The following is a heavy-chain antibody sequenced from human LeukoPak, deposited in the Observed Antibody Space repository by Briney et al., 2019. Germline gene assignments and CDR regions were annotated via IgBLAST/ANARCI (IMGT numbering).Heavy chain of an antibody. Sequence: GGSLRLSCAASGFSFSSYWMSWVRQAPGKGLEWVANIKQDGSEKYYVDSVKGRFTISRDNAKNSLYLQMNSLRAEDTAVYYCVTYSSSWATYYFDYWGQGTLVTVSS. CDR3: VTYSSSWATYYFDY. CDR2: IKQDGSEK. V-gene: IGHV3-7*01. D-gene: IGHD6-13*01. J-gene: IGHJ4*02. CDR1: GFSFSSYW.